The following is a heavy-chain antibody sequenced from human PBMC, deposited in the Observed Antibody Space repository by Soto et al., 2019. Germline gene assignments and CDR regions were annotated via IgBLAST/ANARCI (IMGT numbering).Heavy chain of an antibody. Sequence: SCKASGYTFTIYGISWVRQAPGQGLEWMGWISAYNGNTNYAQKLQGRVTMTTDTSTSTAYMELRSLRSDDTAVYYCARGAPHSSGWPDDPWGQGTLVTVSS. CDR2: ISAYNGNT. D-gene: IGHD6-19*01. J-gene: IGHJ5*02. CDR3: ARGAPHSSGWPDDP. CDR1: GYTFTIYG. V-gene: IGHV1-18*01.